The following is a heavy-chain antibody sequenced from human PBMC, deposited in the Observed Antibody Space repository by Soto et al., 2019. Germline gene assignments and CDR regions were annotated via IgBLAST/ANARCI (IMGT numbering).Heavy chain of an antibody. CDR1: GGYISSYY. J-gene: IGHJ4*02. CDR2: IYYSGST. V-gene: IGHV4-30-4*01. Sequence: SETLSLTCTVSGGYISSYYWSWIRQPPGKGLEWIGYIYYSGSTYYNPSLKSRVTISVDTSKNQFSLKLSSVTAADTAVYYCASFNYYDSSGYCYWGQGTLVTVS. CDR3: ASFNYYDSSGYCY. D-gene: IGHD3-22*01.